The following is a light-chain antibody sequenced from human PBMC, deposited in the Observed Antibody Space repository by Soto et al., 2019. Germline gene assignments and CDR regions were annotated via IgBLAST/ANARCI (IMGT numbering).Light chain of an antibody. Sequence: QSVLTQPASVSGSPGQSITISCTATSSDVGSYNLVSWYQQQPDKAPKLMIYEGSKRPSGVSNRFSGSKSGNTASLTISGLQAEDEADYYCCSYAGSSTSVVFGGGTQLTVL. J-gene: IGLJ2*01. V-gene: IGLV2-23*01. CDR3: CSYAGSSTSVV. CDR1: SSDVGSYNL. CDR2: EGS.